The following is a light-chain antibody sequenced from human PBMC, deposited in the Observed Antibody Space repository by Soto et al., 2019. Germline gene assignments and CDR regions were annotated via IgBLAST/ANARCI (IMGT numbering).Light chain of an antibody. CDR2: GAS. J-gene: IGKJ3*01. Sequence: EIVMTQSPGTLSLSPGERATVSCRASQSVSSSFLAWYQQKPGQAPRLLIYGASSRATGIPDRFTGSGAGTDFTLTVSGREPEDFAVYYCQLYGSTLGAFGHGTKVYIK. CDR3: QLYGSTLGA. V-gene: IGKV3-20*01. CDR1: QSVSSSF.